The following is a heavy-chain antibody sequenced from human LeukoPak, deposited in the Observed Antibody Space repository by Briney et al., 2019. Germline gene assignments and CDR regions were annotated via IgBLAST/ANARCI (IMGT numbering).Heavy chain of an antibody. V-gene: IGHV3-49*04. Sequence: GGSLRLSCAASGFTFSNAWMSWVRQAPGKGLEWVVFIRSKSYGGTTEYAASVKGRFTISRDDSKSIAYLQMDSLKTDDTAMYYCTRGPTHQWLYYGMDVWGQGTTVTVSS. J-gene: IGHJ6*02. CDR2: IRSKSYGGTT. CDR1: GFTFSNAW. D-gene: IGHD5-24*01. CDR3: TRGPTHQWLYYGMDV.